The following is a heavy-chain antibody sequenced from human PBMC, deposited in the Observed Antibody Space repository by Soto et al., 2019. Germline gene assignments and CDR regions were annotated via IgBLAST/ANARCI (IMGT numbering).Heavy chain of an antibody. Sequence: SETLSLTCTVSGGSISSYYWSWIRQPPGKGLEWIGYIYYSGSTNYNPSLKSRVTISVDTSKNQFSLKLSSVTAADTAVYYCARVRYDFWSGYYRSNWFDPWGQGTLVTVSS. D-gene: IGHD3-3*01. V-gene: IGHV4-59*12. J-gene: IGHJ5*02. CDR1: GGSISSYY. CDR2: IYYSGST. CDR3: ARVRYDFWSGYYRSNWFDP.